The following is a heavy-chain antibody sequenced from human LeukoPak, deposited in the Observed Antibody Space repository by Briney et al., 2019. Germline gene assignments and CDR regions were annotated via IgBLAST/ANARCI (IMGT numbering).Heavy chain of an antibody. CDR2: IYYSGST. CDR3: ARYRERGHFDY. CDR1: GGSISSYY. J-gene: IGHJ4*02. V-gene: IGHV4-59*08. Sequence: PSETLSLTCTVSGGSISSYYWSWIRQPPGKGLEWIGYIYYSGSTNYNPSLKSRVTISVDTSKNQFSLKLSSVTAADTAVYYCARYRERGHFDYWGQGTLVTVSS. D-gene: IGHD1-26*01.